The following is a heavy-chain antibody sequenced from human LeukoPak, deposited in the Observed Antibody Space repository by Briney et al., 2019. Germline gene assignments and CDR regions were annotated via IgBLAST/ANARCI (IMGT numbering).Heavy chain of an antibody. CDR2: IYYSGST. V-gene: IGHV4-59*08. Sequence: SETLSLTCAVFGGSFNAYYWTWIRQPPGKGLEWIGYIYYSGSTNYNPSLKSRVTISVDTSKNQFSLKLSSVTAADTAVYYCARIEAYYDSSGYYNGDAFDIWGQGTMVTVSS. J-gene: IGHJ3*02. D-gene: IGHD3-22*01. CDR1: GGSFNAYY. CDR3: ARIEAYYDSSGYYNGDAFDI.